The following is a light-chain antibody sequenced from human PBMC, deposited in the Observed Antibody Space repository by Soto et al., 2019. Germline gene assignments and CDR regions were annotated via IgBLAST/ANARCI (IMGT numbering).Light chain of an antibody. V-gene: IGKV1-39*01. J-gene: IGKJ1*01. CDR2: AAS. CDR1: QSISSY. Sequence: IPLTQSPSSLSASVGDRVTITCRTSQSISSYLNWYQQKPGKVPKLLIYAASSLQSGVPSRFSGSGSGTDFTLTISSLQPEDFATYYCQQSYSTPRTFGQGTKVDNK. CDR3: QQSYSTPRT.